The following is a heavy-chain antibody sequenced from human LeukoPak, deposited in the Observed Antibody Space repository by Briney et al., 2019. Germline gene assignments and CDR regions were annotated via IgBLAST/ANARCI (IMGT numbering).Heavy chain of an antibody. Sequence: PSETLSLTCAVSGGSISSGGYSWSWIRQLPGKGLEWIGYIYHSGSTYYNPPLKSRVTISVDRSKNQFSLKLSSVTAADTAVYYCAREIAAAGIDYWGQGTLVTVSS. CDR2: IYHSGST. CDR1: GGSISSGGYS. J-gene: IGHJ4*02. D-gene: IGHD6-13*01. V-gene: IGHV4-30-2*01. CDR3: AREIAAAGIDY.